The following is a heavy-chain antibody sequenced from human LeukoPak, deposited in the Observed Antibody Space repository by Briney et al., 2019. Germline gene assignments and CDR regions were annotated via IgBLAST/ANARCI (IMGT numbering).Heavy chain of an antibody. V-gene: IGHV3-64D*06. D-gene: IGHD3-3*01. Sequence: GSLRLSCSASGFTFSSYAKHWVRQAPGKGLEYVSAISSNGGSTYYADSVKGRFTISRDNSKNTLYLQMSSLRAEDTAVYYCVKTYYDFWSGYYTQPYYFDYWGQGTLVTVSS. J-gene: IGHJ4*02. CDR2: ISSNGGST. CDR3: VKTYYDFWSGYYTQPYYFDY. CDR1: GFTFSSYA.